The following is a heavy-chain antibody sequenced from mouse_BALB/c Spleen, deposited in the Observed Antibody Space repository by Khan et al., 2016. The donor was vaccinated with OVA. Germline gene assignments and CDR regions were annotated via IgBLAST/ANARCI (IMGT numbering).Heavy chain of an antibody. J-gene: IGHJ3*01. CDR2: IDPSKSET. CDR1: GYTFTSFW. CDR3: ARGCCGSPFAY. Sequence: QVQLKESGPELVRPGASVKMSCKASGYTFTSFWIHWVKQRPGQGLEWIGMIDPSKSETRLNQKFKDKATLNVDKSSNTAYMQISRLTSEDSAVYYCARGCCGSPFAYWGQGTLVTVSA. D-gene: IGHD1-1*01. V-gene: IGHV1S127*01.